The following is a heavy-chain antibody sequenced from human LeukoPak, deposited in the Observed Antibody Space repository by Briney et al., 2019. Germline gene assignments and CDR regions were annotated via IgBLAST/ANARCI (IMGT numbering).Heavy chain of an antibody. D-gene: IGHD3-3*01. J-gene: IGHJ4*02. CDR1: GFTFGDYA. CDR3: TRMWLWSGDLGDC. V-gene: IGHV3-49*04. CDR2: IRSKAYGWTT. Sequence: GGSLRLSCTASGFTFGDYAMGWVRQAPGKGLEWVSHIRSKAYGWTTEYAASVKGRFTISRDDSKSIAYLQMDSLKTEDTAAYYCTRMWLWSGDLGDCWGQGTLVTVSS.